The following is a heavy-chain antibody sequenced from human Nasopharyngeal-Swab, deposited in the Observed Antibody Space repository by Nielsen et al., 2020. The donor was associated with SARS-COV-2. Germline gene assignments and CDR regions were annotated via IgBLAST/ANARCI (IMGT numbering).Heavy chain of an antibody. V-gene: IGHV3-33*05. J-gene: IGHJ4*02. D-gene: IGHD3-22*01. CDR3: ARDLLGGNYYDSSELYDY. CDR2: ISYDGSNK. Sequence: WIRQPPGKGLEWVAVISYDGSNKYYADSVKGRFTISRDNSKNTLYLQMNSLRAEDTAVYYCARDLLGGNYYDSSELYDYWGQGTRVTVSS.